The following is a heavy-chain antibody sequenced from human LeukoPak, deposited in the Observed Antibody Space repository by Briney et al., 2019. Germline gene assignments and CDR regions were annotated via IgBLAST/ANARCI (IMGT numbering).Heavy chain of an antibody. Sequence: GGSLRLSCTASGFTFGDYAMSWVRQAPGKGLEWVGFIRSKAYGGTTEYAASVKGRFTISRDDSKNTLYLQMNSLKTEDTAVYYCATDYPETYYYDSSGYYYWGQGTLVTVSS. V-gene: IGHV3-49*04. J-gene: IGHJ4*02. CDR2: IRSKAYGGTT. CDR1: GFTFGDYA. CDR3: ATDYPETYYYDSSGYYY. D-gene: IGHD3-22*01.